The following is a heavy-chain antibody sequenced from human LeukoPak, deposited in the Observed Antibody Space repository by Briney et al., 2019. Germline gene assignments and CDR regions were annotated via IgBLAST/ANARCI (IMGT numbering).Heavy chain of an antibody. CDR2: INPDGGNT. CDR1: GYTFTAGYY. D-gene: IGHD4-4*01. Sequence: RASVKVSCKASGYTFTAGYYIHWVRQAPGQGLEWMRIINPDGGNTRYAQKFQGRVTITRDTSTSTVYMELSSLRSEDTAVYYCARLDYSKLDYWGQGTLVTVSS. CDR3: ARLDYSKLDY. V-gene: IGHV1-46*01. J-gene: IGHJ4*02.